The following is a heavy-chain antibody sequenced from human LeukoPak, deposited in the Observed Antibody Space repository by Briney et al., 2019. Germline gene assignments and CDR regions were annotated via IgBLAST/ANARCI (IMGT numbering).Heavy chain of an antibody. CDR2: ISGSGGST. J-gene: IGHJ1*01. CDR1: GFTFSSYA. CDR3: AKLDSSGWYARYFQH. V-gene: IGHV3-23*01. D-gene: IGHD6-19*01. Sequence: PGGSLRLSCAASGFTFSSYAMSWVRQAPGKGLEWVSAISGSGGSTYYADSVKGRFTISRDNSKNTLYQQMNSLRAEDTAVYYCAKLDSSGWYARYFQHWGQGTLVTVSS.